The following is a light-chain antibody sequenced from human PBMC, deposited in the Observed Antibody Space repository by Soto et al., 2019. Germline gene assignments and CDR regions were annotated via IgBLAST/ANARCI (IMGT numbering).Light chain of an antibody. J-gene: IGKJ4*01. Sequence: GVTKSAAALSLSPGERATLSCRASQTVSNKLAWYQHKPGQAPRLLIYDTSNRATGIPARFSGSGSGTDFTLTISRLEPEDFAVYYCQQYGSSPLPFGGGTKV. CDR1: QTVSNK. CDR3: QQYGSSPLP. CDR2: DTS. V-gene: IGKV3-20*01.